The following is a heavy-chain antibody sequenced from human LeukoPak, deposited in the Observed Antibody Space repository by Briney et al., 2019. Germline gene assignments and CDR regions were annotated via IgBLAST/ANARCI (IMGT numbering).Heavy chain of an antibody. V-gene: IGHV4-34*01. D-gene: IGHD6-13*01. Sequence: SETLSLTCAVYGGSFSGYYWGWIRQPPGKGLEWIGEINHSGSTNYNPSLKSRVTISVDTSKNQFSLKLSSVTAADTAVYYCARGVRSWYGEYFQHWGQGTLVTVSS. CDR3: ARGVRSWYGEYFQH. CDR1: GGSFSGYY. J-gene: IGHJ1*01. CDR2: INHSGST.